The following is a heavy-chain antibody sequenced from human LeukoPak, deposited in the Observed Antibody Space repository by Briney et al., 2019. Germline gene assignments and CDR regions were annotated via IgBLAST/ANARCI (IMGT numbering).Heavy chain of an antibody. CDR3: ARGATMAHYYYGMDV. CDR1: GGTFSSYA. Sequence: SVKVSCKASGGTFSSYAISWVRQAPGQGLEWMGGIIPIFGTANYAQKFQGRVTMTRNTSISTAYMELSSLRSEDTAVYYCARGATMAHYYYGMDVWGQGTTVTVSS. CDR2: IIPIFGTA. J-gene: IGHJ6*02. D-gene: IGHD3-10*01. V-gene: IGHV1-69*05.